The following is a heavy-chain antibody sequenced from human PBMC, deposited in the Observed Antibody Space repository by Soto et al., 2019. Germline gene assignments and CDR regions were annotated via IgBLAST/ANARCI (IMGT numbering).Heavy chain of an antibody. CDR1: GFTFSSYA. Sequence: EVQLLESGGGLVQPGGSLRLSCAASGFTFSSYAMSWVRQAPGKGLEWVSAISGSGGSTYYADSVKGRFTISRDNSKDTLYLQMYSLRDEDTAVYYCARDPSNPYDILTGYYRRLYYFDYWGQGTLVTVSS. CDR3: ARDPSNPYDILTGYYRRLYYFDY. CDR2: ISGSGGST. D-gene: IGHD3-9*01. J-gene: IGHJ4*02. V-gene: IGHV3-23*01.